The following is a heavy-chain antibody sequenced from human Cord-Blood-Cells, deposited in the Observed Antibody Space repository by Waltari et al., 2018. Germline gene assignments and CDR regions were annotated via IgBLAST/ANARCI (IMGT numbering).Heavy chain of an antibody. Sequence: EVQLLESGGGLVQPGGSLRLSCAASGFTFSSYAMCWVRQAPGKGLEWGSAISGSGGSTYYADSVKGRFTISRDNSKNTLYLQMNSLRAEDTAVYYCAMVEWLLPYYFDYWGQGTLVTVSS. CDR2: ISGSGGST. CDR3: AMVEWLLPYYFDY. J-gene: IGHJ4*02. V-gene: IGHV3-23*01. D-gene: IGHD3-3*01. CDR1: GFTFSSYA.